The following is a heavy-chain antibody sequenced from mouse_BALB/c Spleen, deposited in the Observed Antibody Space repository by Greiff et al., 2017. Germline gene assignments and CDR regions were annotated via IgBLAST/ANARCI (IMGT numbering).Heavy chain of an antibody. V-gene: IGHV1-4*02. D-gene: IGHD2-3*01. CDR1: GYTFTSYT. CDR2: INPSSGYT. Sequence: QVQLKQSAAELARPGASVKMSCKASGYTFTSYTMHWVKQRPGQGLEWIGYINPSSGYTEYNQKFKDKTTLTADKSSSTAYMQLSSLTSEDSAVYYCARGYDGYYDYWGQGTTLTVSS. CDR3: ARGYDGYYDY. J-gene: IGHJ2*01.